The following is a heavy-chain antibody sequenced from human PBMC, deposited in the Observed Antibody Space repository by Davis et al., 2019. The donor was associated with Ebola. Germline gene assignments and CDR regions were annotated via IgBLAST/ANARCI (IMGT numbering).Heavy chain of an antibody. CDR3: ARYGGFCRGGRCYTEEYLQF. CDR2: IYPGDSDS. V-gene: IGHV5-51*01. J-gene: IGHJ1*01. Sequence: GESLKISCNVSGYNFANFWIAWVRQKPGKGLEWMGIIYPGDSDSRYSPSLQGHVTFSADKSTKSAFLQFNSLKASDSAMYYCARYGGFCRGGRCYTEEYLQFWGQGTLVTVSS. D-gene: IGHD2-15*01. CDR1: GYNFANFW.